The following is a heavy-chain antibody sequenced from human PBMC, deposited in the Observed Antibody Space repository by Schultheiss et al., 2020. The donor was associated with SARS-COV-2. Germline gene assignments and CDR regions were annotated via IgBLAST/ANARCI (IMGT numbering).Heavy chain of an antibody. CDR1: GGSISSYY. Sequence: SQTLSLTCTVSGGSISSYYWSWIRQPAGKGLEWIGRIYTSGSTNYNPSLKSRVTMSVDTSKNQFSLKLSSVTAADTAVYYCARDDPKYSSTWKNWFDPWGQGTLVTVSS. J-gene: IGHJ5*02. CDR3: ARDDPKYSSTWKNWFDP. CDR2: IYTSGST. D-gene: IGHD6-13*01. V-gene: IGHV4-4*07.